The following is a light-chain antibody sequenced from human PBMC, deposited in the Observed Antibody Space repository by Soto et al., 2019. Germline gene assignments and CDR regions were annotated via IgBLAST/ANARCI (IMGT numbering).Light chain of an antibody. CDR1: QSVSSN. J-gene: IGKJ1*01. CDR2: GAS. Sequence: EEVMTQSPATLSVSPGERATLSCRASQSVSSNLAWYQQKPGQAPRLLIYGASTRATGIPARFSGSGSGTESTLTIGSLQSEDCALYYCQQYNNWPGTFGQGTKVDIK. CDR3: QQYNNWPGT. V-gene: IGKV3-15*01.